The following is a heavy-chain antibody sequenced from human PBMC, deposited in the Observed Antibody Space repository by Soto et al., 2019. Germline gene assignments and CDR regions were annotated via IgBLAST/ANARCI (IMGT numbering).Heavy chain of an antibody. CDR3: ARGMSDGFGEVS. V-gene: IGHV1-8*02. Sequence: QVQLVQSGAEVKKPGASVKVSCKTSGYTFTNDDINWVRQAAGQGLEWIGWMSPNSGNTGYAQKFQGRVTLTRDTSISTAYMELSSLRSEDTAVYYCARGMSDGFGEVSWGQGTLVTVSP. J-gene: IGHJ5*02. CDR2: MSPNSGNT. D-gene: IGHD3-10*01. CDR1: GYTFTNDD.